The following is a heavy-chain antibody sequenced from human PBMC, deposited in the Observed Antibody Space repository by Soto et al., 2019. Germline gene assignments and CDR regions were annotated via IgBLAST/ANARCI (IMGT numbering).Heavy chain of an antibody. Sequence: SETLSLTCRVSGGSISDDFWSWIRQPPGRGLEWIGYISDSGSTNYKTSLKSRVTISVDTSKNQFSLKVTSVTAADTAVYYCARGGSSSWYGFYFFDNWGPGTLVTVSS. J-gene: IGHJ4*02. V-gene: IGHV4-59*12. CDR2: ISDSGST. CDR1: GGSISDDF. CDR3: ARGGSSSWYGFYFFDN. D-gene: IGHD6-13*01.